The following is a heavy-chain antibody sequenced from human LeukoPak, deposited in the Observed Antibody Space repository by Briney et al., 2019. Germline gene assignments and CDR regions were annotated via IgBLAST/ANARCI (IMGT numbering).Heavy chain of an antibody. Sequence: GESLKISRKGSVYTFSNYWIGWVRQMPGKGLEWMGIIYPGDSDTRYSPSFQGQVTISADKSITTAYLQWRSLKASDTAIYYCARHTLERRKDNAFDIWGQGTMITVSS. CDR3: ARHTLERRKDNAFDI. J-gene: IGHJ3*02. CDR2: IYPGDSDT. V-gene: IGHV5-51*01. CDR1: VYTFSNYW. D-gene: IGHD3-16*01.